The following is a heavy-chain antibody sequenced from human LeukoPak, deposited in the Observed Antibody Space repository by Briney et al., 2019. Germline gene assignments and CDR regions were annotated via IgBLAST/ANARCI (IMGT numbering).Heavy chain of an antibody. CDR2: IIPIFGTA. V-gene: IGHV1-69*05. Sequence: GASVKVSCKASGGTFSSYAISWVRQAPGQGLEWMGGIIPIFGTANYAQKFQGRVTITTDESTSTAYMELSSLRSEDTAVYYCARAEVVLTGYQIPFFDYWGQGTLVTVSS. J-gene: IGHJ4*02. CDR1: GGTFSSYA. D-gene: IGHD3-9*01. CDR3: ARAEVVLTGYQIPFFDY.